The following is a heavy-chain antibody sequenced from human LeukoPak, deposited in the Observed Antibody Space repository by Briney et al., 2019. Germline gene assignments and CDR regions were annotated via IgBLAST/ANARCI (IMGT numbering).Heavy chain of an antibody. V-gene: IGHV3-23*01. Sequence: GGSLRLSCAASGFTFSSYAMSWVRLAPGMGLGWVSAISGSGGSTYYADSVEGRFTISRDNSKNTLYLQMNSLRAEDTAVYYCAKGSSSSWAHNWFDPWGQGTLVTVSS. D-gene: IGHD6-13*01. CDR3: AKGSSSSWAHNWFDP. CDR1: GFTFSSYA. J-gene: IGHJ5*02. CDR2: ISGSGGST.